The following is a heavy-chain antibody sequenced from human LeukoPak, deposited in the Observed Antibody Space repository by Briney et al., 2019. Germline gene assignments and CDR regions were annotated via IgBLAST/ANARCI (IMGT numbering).Heavy chain of an antibody. CDR3: ARSTRGKLANWLDP. V-gene: IGHV4-4*07. CDR1: GGSISTYY. Sequence: SETLSLTCTVSGGSISTYYWGWIRQPAGKGLEWIGRIYSNGSTNYNPSLKSRVTMSVDTSKNQLSLKMASVTAADTAVYYCARSTRGKLANWLDPWGQGTLVTVSS. J-gene: IGHJ5*02. CDR2: IYSNGST. D-gene: IGHD1-26*01.